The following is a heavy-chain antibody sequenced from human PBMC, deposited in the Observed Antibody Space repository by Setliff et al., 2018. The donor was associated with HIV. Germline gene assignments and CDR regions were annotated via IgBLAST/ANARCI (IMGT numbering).Heavy chain of an antibody. D-gene: IGHD2-15*01. Sequence: EASVKVSCKASGYTSTSYYMHWVRQAPGQGLEWMGIINPTGGSTSYAQNFQGRVTMTRDTSTSTVYMELSSLRSEDTAVYYCARGGPSPALTLKLTDAFDIWGQGTMVTVSS. V-gene: IGHV1-46*01. CDR2: INPTGGST. CDR3: ARGGPSPALTLKLTDAFDI. J-gene: IGHJ3*02. CDR1: GYTSTSYY.